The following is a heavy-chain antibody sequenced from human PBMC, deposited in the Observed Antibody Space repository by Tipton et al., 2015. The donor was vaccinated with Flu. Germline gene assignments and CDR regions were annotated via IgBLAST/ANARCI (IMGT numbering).Heavy chain of an antibody. CDR2: TFHSGNT. V-gene: IGHV4-39*07. J-gene: IGHJ5*02. D-gene: IGHD4-11*01. CDR1: GDSVRSSNYY. CDR3: ARRDYSNYVSDPKSLFDP. Sequence: PGLVKPSETLSLTCGVSGDSVRSSNYYWGWIRQPPGKGLEWIGNTFHSGNTYLNPSLKSRVTISIDTSKNQFSLKLSSVTAADTAVYYCARRDYSNYVSDPKSLFDPWGQGILVTVSS.